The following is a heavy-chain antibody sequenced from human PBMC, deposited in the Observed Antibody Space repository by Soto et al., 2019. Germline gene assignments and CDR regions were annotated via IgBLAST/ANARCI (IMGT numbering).Heavy chain of an antibody. V-gene: IGHV4-59*08. J-gene: IGHJ6*03. Sequence: TSETLSLTCTVSGGSISSYYWSWIRQPPGKGLEWIGYIYYSGSTNYNPSLKSRVTISVDTSKNQFSLKLSSVTAADTAVYYCARQSSGYDYDYYYYYMDVWGKGTTVTVSS. D-gene: IGHD5-12*01. CDR1: GGSISSYY. CDR2: IYYSGST. CDR3: ARQSSGYDYDYYYYYMDV.